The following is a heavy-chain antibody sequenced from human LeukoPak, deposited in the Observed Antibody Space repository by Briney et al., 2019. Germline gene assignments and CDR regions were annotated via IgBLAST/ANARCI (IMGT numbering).Heavy chain of an antibody. D-gene: IGHD3-22*01. J-gene: IGHJ3*02. CDR2: ISSSGSTI. CDR3: ARGPYYYDSSGYRPSGAFDI. CDR1: GFTFSDYY. Sequence: GGSLRLSCAASGFTFSDYYMSWIRQAPGKGLEWVSYISSSGSTIYYADSVKGRFTISRDNAKNSLYLQMNSLRAEDTAVYYCARGPYYYDSSGYRPSGAFDIWGQGTMVTVSS. V-gene: IGHV3-11*04.